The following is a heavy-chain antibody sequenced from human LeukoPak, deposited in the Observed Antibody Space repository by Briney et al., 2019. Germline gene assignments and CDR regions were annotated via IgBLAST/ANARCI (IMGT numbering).Heavy chain of an antibody. Sequence: SETLSLTCTVSGGSISSYYWTWIRQPAGKGLEWIGYIYYSGSTNYNPSLKSRVTISVDTSKNQFSLKLSSVTAADTAVYYCARAPSDSDAFDIWGQGTMVTVSS. D-gene: IGHD2-15*01. CDR2: IYYSGST. CDR3: ARAPSDSDAFDI. J-gene: IGHJ3*02. CDR1: GGSISSYY. V-gene: IGHV4-59*01.